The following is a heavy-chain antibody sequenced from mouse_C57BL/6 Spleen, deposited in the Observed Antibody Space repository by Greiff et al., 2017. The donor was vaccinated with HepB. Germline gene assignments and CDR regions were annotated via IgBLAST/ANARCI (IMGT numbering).Heavy chain of an antibody. CDR3: TRFSYSNYAVAY. V-gene: IGHV1-15*01. J-gene: IGHJ3*01. Sequence: QVQLKQSGAELVRPGASVTLSCKASGYTFTDYEMHWVKQTPVHGLEWIGAIDPETGGTAYNQKFKGKAILTADKSSSTAYMELRSLTSEDSAVYYCTRFSYSNYAVAYWGQGTLVTVSA. CDR2: IDPETGGT. D-gene: IGHD2-5*01. CDR1: GYTFTDYE.